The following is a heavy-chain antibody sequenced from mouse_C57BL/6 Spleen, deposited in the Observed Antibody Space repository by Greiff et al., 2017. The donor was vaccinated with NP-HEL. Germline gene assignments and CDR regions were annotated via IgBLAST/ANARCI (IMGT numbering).Heavy chain of an antibody. J-gene: IGHJ4*01. CDR2: IDPENGDT. D-gene: IGHD1-1*01. Sequence: VQLQQSGAELVRPGASVKLSCTASGFNIKDDYMHWVKQRPEQGLEWIGWIDPENGDTEYASKFQGKATITADTSSTTAYLQLSSLTSEDTAVYYCVYGSSFMDYWGQGTSVTVSS. V-gene: IGHV14-4*01. CDR1: GFNIKDDY. CDR3: VYGSSFMDY.